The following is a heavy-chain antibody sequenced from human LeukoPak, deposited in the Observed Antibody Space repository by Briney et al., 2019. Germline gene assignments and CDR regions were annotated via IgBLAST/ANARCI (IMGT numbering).Heavy chain of an antibody. CDR2: LCYDGTNK. CDR1: GFSFSSDG. Sequence: GGSPRLSCAAPGFSFSSDGMRWVRQAPVKGLEWVARLCYDGTNKYYADSVKGRFTISRDNSKNTLYLQMNSLRGEDTAVYYCARARKNYDSSGYSALDYWGQGTLVTVSS. V-gene: IGHV3-33*01. CDR3: ARARKNYDSSGYSALDY. D-gene: IGHD3-22*01. J-gene: IGHJ4*02.